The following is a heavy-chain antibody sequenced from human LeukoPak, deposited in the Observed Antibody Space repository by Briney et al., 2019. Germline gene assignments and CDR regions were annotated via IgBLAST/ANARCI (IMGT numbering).Heavy chain of an antibody. CDR2: IYSGGST. CDR3: AKDRSWAAAGT. CDR1: GFTVSSNY. V-gene: IGHV3-53*01. Sequence: AGGSLRLSCAASGFTVSSNYMGWVRQAPGKGLEWVSDIYSGGSTYYADSVKGRFTISRHNSKNTLYLQMNSLRAEDTAVYYCAKDRSWAAAGTWGQGTLGTVSA. J-gene: IGHJ4*02. D-gene: IGHD6-13*01.